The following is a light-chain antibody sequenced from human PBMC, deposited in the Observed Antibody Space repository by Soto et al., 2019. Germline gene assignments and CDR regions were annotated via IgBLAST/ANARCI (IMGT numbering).Light chain of an antibody. CDR2: EDN. J-gene: IGLJ2*01. CDR3: QSYDSNNPVI. CDR1: SGSIATNY. Sequence: NFMLTQPHSVSESPGKTVTISCTRSSGSIATNYVQWFQQRPGSAPTTVIYEDNQSPSGVPDRFSGSIDSSSNSASLIISGLKTEDEADYYCQSYDSNNPVIFGGGTKLTVL. V-gene: IGLV6-57*04.